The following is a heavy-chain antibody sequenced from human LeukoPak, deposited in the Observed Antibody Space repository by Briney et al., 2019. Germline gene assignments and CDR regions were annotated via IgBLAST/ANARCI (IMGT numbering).Heavy chain of an antibody. D-gene: IGHD4-17*01. CDR1: GFTFSDYY. CDR3: ARASPSTVTKKDY. Sequence: GGSLRLSCAASGFTFSDYYMSWIRQAPGKGLEWLSYISSSGAYTNYADSVKGRFTISRVNAKKSLYLQMNSLTAEDTAVYYCARASPSTVTKKDYWGQGTLVTVSS. V-gene: IGHV3-11*05. J-gene: IGHJ4*02. CDR2: ISSSGAYT.